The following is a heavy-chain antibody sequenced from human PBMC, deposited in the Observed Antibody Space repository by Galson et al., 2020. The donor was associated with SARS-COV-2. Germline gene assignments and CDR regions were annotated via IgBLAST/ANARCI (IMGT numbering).Heavy chain of an antibody. J-gene: IGHJ4*02. CDR3: ARNYLVGAAPDY. Sequence: SQTLSLTCTVSGGSINSSTYYWAWIRQPPGKGLEWIANIFSGGYTDYNPSLKSRATISVDTSKNQFSLKLSSVSAADTAVYYCARNYLVGAAPDYWGQGTLVTVSS. D-gene: IGHD2-15*01. V-gene: IGHV4-39*01. CDR1: GGSINSSTYY. CDR2: IFSGGYT.